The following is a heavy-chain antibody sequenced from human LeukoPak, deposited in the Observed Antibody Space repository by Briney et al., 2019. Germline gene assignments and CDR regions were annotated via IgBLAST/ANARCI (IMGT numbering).Heavy chain of an antibody. Sequence: GGSLRLSCAASGFSVSSNYMSWVRQAPGKGLEWVSVIYSGGSTYYADSVEGRFTISRDNSKNTLYLQMNSLRAEDTAVYYCHIWSGDYWGQGTLVTVSS. V-gene: IGHV3-53*01. J-gene: IGHJ4*02. CDR2: IYSGGST. D-gene: IGHD2-21*01. CDR1: GFSVSSNY. CDR3: HIWSGDY.